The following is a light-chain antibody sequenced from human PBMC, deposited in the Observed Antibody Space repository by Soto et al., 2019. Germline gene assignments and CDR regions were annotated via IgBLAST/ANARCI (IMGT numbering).Light chain of an antibody. CDR3: QKYDSAPCT. CDR1: QGISNY. V-gene: IGKV1-27*01. CDR2: AAS. Sequence: DIQMTQSPSSLSASVRDRVTITCRASQGISNYLAWYQQKPGKVHKLLIYAASTLQSGVPSRFSGSGSGTDFPLTISSLQPEDVATYYCQKYDSAPCTFGQWTQVEIK. J-gene: IGKJ1*01.